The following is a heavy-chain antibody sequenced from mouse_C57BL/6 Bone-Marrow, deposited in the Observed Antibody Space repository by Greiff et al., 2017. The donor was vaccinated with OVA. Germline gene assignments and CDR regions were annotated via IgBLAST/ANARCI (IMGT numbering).Heavy chain of an antibody. CDR2: IYPRSGNP. J-gene: IGHJ3*01. CDR3: ACDYCSYVRFAC. CDR1: GYTFTSYG. D-gene: IGHD1-1*01. Sequence: VQLQQSGAELARPGASVKLSCKASGYTFTSYGISWVKQRPGQGLEWIGEIYPRSGNPYYNEKFKGKATLTADKSSSPAYMELRSLTSEDSSVDCCACDYCSYVRFACWGKGILV. V-gene: IGHV1-81*01.